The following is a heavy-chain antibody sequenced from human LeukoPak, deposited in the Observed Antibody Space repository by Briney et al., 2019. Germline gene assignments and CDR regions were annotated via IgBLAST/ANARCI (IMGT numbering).Heavy chain of an antibody. CDR2: ISYDGSNK. CDR3: ARAPHYYDSSGFDY. D-gene: IGHD3-22*01. J-gene: IGHJ4*02. V-gene: IGHV3-30-3*01. Sequence: GGSLRLSCAASGFTFSSYAMHWVRQAPGKRLEWVAVISYDGSNKYYADSVKGRFTISRDNSKNTLYLQMNSLRAEDTAVYYCARAPHYYDSSGFDYWGQGTLVTVSS. CDR1: GFTFSSYA.